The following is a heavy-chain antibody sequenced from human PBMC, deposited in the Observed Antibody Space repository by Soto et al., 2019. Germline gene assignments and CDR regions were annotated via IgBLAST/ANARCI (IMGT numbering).Heavy chain of an antibody. V-gene: IGHV3-33*01. Sequence: GGSLRLSCAASGFTFSSYGMHWVRQAPGKGLEWVAVIWYDGSNKYYADSVKGRFTISRDNSKNTLYLQMNSLRAEDTAVYYCARARGDFWSGGYYYYYGMDVWGQGTTVTVSS. CDR2: IWYDGSNK. J-gene: IGHJ6*02. CDR1: GFTFSSYG. CDR3: ARARGDFWSGGYYYYYGMDV. D-gene: IGHD3-3*01.